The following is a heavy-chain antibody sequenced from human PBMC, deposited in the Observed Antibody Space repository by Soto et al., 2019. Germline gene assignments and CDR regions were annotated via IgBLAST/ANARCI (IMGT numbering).Heavy chain of an antibody. CDR2: INYRGST. D-gene: IGHD3-3*01. J-gene: IGHJ6*02. CDR3: VRGQPHRITIFEVVIRSYDYGMDV. Sequence: PSESLSLTCAVYSGSVTGYYWTWIRQTPGKGLEWIGEINYRGSTYYNPPLESRITMAVDTSKNQFSLKLSSVTAADTAVYFCVRGQPHRITIFEVVIRSYDYGMDVWGQGTTVTVSS. V-gene: IGHV4-34*01. CDR1: SGSVTGYY.